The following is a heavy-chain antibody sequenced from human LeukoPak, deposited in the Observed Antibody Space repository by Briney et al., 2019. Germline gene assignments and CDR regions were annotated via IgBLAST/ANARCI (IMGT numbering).Heavy chain of an antibody. D-gene: IGHD1-26*01. V-gene: IGHV3-30-3*01. Sequence: GTSLRLSCAASGFSFNSYAMHWVRQAPGKGLEWVAVVSYDETNRLYADSVKGRFTISRDNSKNTLYLQMDSLGVEDTAVYYCARRRKVGREDDAVDVWGQGTMVTVVS. CDR2: VSYDETNR. CDR3: ARRRKVGREDDAVDV. J-gene: IGHJ3*01. CDR1: GFSFNSYA.